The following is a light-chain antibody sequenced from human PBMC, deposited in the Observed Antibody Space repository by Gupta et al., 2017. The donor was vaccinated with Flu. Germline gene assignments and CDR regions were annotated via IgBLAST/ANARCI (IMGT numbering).Light chain of an antibody. J-gene: IGLJ1*01. CDR3: NSYTSSSSRV. V-gene: IGLV2-14*01. CDR2: EVS. Sequence: QSALTQPASVSGSPGQSITISCTGTSSDVGGYNYVSWYQQHPGKAPKLMIYEVSNRPSGVSNRFSGSKSGTTASLTISGLQAEDEADYYCNSYTSSSSRVFGTGTKVTVL. CDR1: SSDVGGYNY.